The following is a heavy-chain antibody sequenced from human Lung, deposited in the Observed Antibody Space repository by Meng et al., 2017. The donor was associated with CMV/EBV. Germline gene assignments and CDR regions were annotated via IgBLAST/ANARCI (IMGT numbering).Heavy chain of an antibody. D-gene: IGHD3-22*01. CDR3: AKGGDYDSSCDY. CDR1: GFTFSSYG. J-gene: IGHJ4*02. Sequence: GESXKISCAASGFTFSSYGMHWVRQAPGKGLEWVAFIRYDGSNKYYADSVKGRFTISRDNSKNTLYLQMNSLRAEDTAVYYCAKGGDYDSSCDYWGQGTLVTVSS. CDR2: IRYDGSNK. V-gene: IGHV3-30*02.